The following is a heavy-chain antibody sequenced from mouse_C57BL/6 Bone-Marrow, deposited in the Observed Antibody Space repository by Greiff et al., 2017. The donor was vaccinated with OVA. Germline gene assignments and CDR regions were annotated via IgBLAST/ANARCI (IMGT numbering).Heavy chain of an antibody. D-gene: IGHD4-1*01. CDR1: GFNIKDDY. V-gene: IGHV14-4*01. CDR3: TTTGGAWFAY. Sequence: EVQLQQSGAELVRPGASVKLSCTASGFNIKDDYMHWVKQRPGQGLEWIGWIDPENGDTEYASKFQGKATITADTSSNTAYLQLSSLTSEDTAVYYCTTTGGAWFAYWGQGTLVTVSA. CDR2: IDPENGDT. J-gene: IGHJ3*01.